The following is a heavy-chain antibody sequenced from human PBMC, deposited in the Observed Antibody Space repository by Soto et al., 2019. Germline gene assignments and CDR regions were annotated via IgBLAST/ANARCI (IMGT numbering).Heavy chain of an antibody. J-gene: IGHJ4*02. Sequence: QLQLQESGPGLVKPSETLSLTCTVSGGSISSSTYYWGWIRQPPGKGLEWIGSIYYSGNTYFNPSLKSRVTISVDTSKNQFSLKLSSVTAADTAVYYCARHGYSTGWYSDYWGQGTLVTVSS. V-gene: IGHV4-39*01. D-gene: IGHD6-19*01. CDR1: GGSISSSTYY. CDR2: IYYSGNT. CDR3: ARHGYSTGWYSDY.